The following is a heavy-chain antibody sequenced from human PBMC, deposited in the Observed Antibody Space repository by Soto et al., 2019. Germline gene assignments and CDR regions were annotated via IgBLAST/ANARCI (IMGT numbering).Heavy chain of an antibody. D-gene: IGHD2-8*02. CDR3: VRGWGGGVHLSFLDL. J-gene: IGHJ3*01. Sequence: QVQLVESGGGVVQPGTSLRLSCAASGFTFRQYGMHWVRQAPGKGLDWVAVIFYDGFNEYYADSVRGRFTISRDNSGNMVYLQMNSLRAEDTAVYYCVRGWGGGVHLSFLDLWGQGTAVVVSS. CDR1: GFTFRQYG. CDR2: IFYDGFNE. V-gene: IGHV3-33*01.